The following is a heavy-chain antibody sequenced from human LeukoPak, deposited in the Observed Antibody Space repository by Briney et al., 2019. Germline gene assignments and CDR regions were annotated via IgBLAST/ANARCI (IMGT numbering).Heavy chain of an antibody. Sequence: SETLSLTCTDSANSISRYYWRWIRQPAGKGLEWIGRIYTSGSTNYNPSLKSRVTTSVDTSKNQFSLNLSSVTAADTAFYYCARETTGLARYFDYWGQGTLVTVSS. V-gene: IGHV4-4*07. CDR2: IYTSGST. CDR1: ANSISRYY. J-gene: IGHJ4*02. D-gene: IGHD4-11*01. CDR3: ARETTGLARYFDY.